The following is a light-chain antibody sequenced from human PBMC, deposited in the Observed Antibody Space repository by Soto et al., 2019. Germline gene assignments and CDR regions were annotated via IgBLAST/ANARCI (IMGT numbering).Light chain of an antibody. V-gene: IGKV1-9*01. CDR1: QGISSY. J-gene: IGKJ4*01. CDR2: AAS. Sequence: DIQLTQSPSFLSASVGDRVTITCRAGQGISSYLAWYQQKPGKAPKLLIYAASTLQSGVPSRFSGSGSGTEFTLTISSLQPEDFATYYCQQPGTFGGGTKVEIK. CDR3: QQPGT.